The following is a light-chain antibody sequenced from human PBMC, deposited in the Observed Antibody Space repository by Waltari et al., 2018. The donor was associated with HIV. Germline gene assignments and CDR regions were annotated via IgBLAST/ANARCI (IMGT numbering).Light chain of an antibody. J-gene: IGLJ2*01. CDR3: SSYTSSSIL. CDR1: SSDVGSYNR. V-gene: IGLV2-18*02. Sequence: QSALTQPPSVSGSPGQSVTISCTGTSSDVGSYNRVSWYQQPPGTAPKLMIYEVSNRPSGVPDRFSGSKSGNTASLTISWLQAEDEADYYCSSYTSSSILFGGGTKLTVL. CDR2: EVS.